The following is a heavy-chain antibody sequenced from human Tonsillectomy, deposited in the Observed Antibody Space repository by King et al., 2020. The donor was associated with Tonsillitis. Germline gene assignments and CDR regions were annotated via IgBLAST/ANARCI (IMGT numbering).Heavy chain of an antibody. CDR3: TKDTGDTAMVTVALHY. V-gene: IGHV3-9*01. J-gene: IGHJ4*02. D-gene: IGHD5-18*01. CDR1: GFTFDDYA. Sequence: VQLVESGGGLVQPGRSLRLSCAASGFTFDDYAMHWVRQAPGKGLEWVSGISWNSGNIDYADSVKGRFTISRDNAKNSLYLQMNSLRAEDTALYYCTKDTGDTAMVTVALHYWGQGTLVTVSS. CDR2: ISWNSGNI.